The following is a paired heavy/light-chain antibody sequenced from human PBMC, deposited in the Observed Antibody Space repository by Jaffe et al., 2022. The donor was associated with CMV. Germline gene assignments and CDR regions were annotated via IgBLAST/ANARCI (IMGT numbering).Light chain of an antibody. CDR1: QSVESTK. CDR3: QCFDGSRLT. CDR2: GAS. Sequence: EDVLTQSPGTLSLSPGERATLSCRASQSVESTKLAWYQQKPGQAPRLLIYGASSRAAGIPDRFSGGGSGADFTLAISRLEPEDCAVYYCQCFDGSRLTFGPGTRVDI. J-gene: IGKJ3*01. V-gene: IGKV3-20*01.
Heavy chain of an antibody. V-gene: IGHV3-11*06. D-gene: IGHD6-13*01. Sequence: QVQLVESGGGLVKPGGSLGLSCVGSGFTFSDHYMSWIRQTPGKSPEWVAYMDGDSSYILYADSVKGRFTVSRDNAKNSLYLQMNSLTVEDTAIYYCARGSSLSGLDTWGQGKLVTVSS. CDR3: ARGSSLSGLDT. CDR2: MDGDSSYI. J-gene: IGHJ5*02. CDR1: GFTFSDHY.